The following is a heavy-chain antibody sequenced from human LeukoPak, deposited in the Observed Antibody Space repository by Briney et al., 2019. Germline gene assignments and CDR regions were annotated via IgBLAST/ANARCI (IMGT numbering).Heavy chain of an antibody. CDR2: ISASSGNT. CDR1: GYNFNAFA. CDR3: ARGFGVVAATISYLYYYMDV. D-gene: IGHD2-15*01. J-gene: IGHJ6*03. Sequence: ASVKVSCKASGYNFNAFAVSWVRQAPGQGLERMGWISASSGNTKLAQRLQGRVTMTTDTSTSTAYMELRSLRSDDTAVYYCARGFGVVAATISYLYYYMDVWGKGTTVTVSS. V-gene: IGHV1-18*01.